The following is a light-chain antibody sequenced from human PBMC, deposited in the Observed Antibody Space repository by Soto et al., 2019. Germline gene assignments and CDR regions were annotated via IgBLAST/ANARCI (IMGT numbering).Light chain of an antibody. V-gene: IGLV1-44*01. Sequence: QSVLTQPPSASGTPGQRVTISCSGSSSNIGSNTVNLYQQLPGTAPKLLIYSNNQRPSGVPDRFSGSKSGTSASLAISGLQSEDEADYYCAAWDDSLNGYDVFGTGNKVTVL. J-gene: IGLJ1*01. CDR1: SSNIGSNT. CDR2: SNN. CDR3: AAWDDSLNGYDV.